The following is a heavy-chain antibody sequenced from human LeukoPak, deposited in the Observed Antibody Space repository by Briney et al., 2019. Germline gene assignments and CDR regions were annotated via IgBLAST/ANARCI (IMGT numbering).Heavy chain of an antibody. V-gene: IGHV4-59*08. J-gene: IGHJ5*02. CDR2: AYYSGST. CDR1: DGSISNYY. D-gene: IGHD6-19*01. Sequence: PSETLSLTCSVFDGSISNYYWSWIRQPPGKGLEWIGYAYYSGSTTYNPSLESRVTISVDTSKNQFSLKLTAVTAADTAVYYCARNSAVATARSWFDPWGQGTLVTVSS. CDR3: ARNSAVATARSWFDP.